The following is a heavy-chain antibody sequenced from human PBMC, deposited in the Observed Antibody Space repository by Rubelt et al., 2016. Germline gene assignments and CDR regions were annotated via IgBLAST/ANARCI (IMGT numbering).Heavy chain of an antibody. CDR2: INPNSGGT. D-gene: IGHD6-13*01. J-gene: IGHJ4*02. V-gene: IGHV1-2*06. Sequence: MNWVRQAPGQGLEWMGRINPNSGGTNYAQKFQGRVTMTRDTSISTAYMELSRLRSDDTAVYYCASHSSSWYRGFDYWGQGTLVTVSS. CDR3: ASHSSSWYRGFDY.